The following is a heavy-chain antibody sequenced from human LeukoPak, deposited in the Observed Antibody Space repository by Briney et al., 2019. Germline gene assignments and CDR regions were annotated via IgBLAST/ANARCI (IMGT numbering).Heavy chain of an antibody. D-gene: IGHD2-2*01. CDR1: GGSISSGGYY. CDR3: AREGGHYQLPLRETRPHYGMDV. J-gene: IGHJ6*02. V-gene: IGHV4-31*03. CDR2: IYYSGST. Sequence: SETLSLTCTVSGGSISSGGYYWSWIRQHPGKGLEWIGYIYYSGSTYYNPSLKSRVTISVDTSKNQFSLKLSSVTAADTAVYYCAREGGHYQLPLRETRPHYGMDVWGQGTTVTVSS.